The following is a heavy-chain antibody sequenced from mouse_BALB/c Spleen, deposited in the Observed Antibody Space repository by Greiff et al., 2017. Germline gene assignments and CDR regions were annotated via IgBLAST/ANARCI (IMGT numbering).Heavy chain of an antibody. D-gene: IGHD2-14*01. CDR3: AREAYYRAFYYAMDY. CDR2: IDPANGNT. CDR1: GFNIKDTY. Sequence: EVQLQESGAELVKPGASVKLSCTASGFNIKDTYMHWVKQRPEQGLEWIGRIDPANGNTKYDPKFQGKATITADTSSNTAYLQLSSLTSEDTAVYYCAREAYYRAFYYAMDYWGQGTSVTVSS. J-gene: IGHJ4*01. V-gene: IGHV14-3*02.